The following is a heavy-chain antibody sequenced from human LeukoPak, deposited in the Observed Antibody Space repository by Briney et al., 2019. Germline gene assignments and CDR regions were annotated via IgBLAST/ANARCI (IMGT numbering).Heavy chain of an antibody. J-gene: IGHJ4*02. Sequence: PGRSLRLSCAASGFTFSTYGMQWVRQAPGKGLEWVAVIVGDGSKAHCADSVRGRFTVSRDNSKNTLYLQMNSLRAEDTAVYYCARDSITEDNSLDFWGRGTLVTVSS. D-gene: IGHD7-27*01. V-gene: IGHV3-33*05. CDR2: IVGDGSKA. CDR1: GFTFSTYG. CDR3: ARDSITEDNSLDF.